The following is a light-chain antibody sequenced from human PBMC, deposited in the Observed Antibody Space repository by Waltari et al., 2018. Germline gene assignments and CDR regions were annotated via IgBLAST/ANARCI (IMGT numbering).Light chain of an antibody. CDR3: CSYTSTSTYV. Sequence: QSALTQPAAVSASPGQSIAISCTVSISDIGRYNLVSWYQHHPGPAPKLIIYEVSKRPSGVSLRFSGSKSGSTASLTISGLQAEDETTYYCCSYTSTSTYVFGNGTKVAVL. CDR2: EVS. CDR1: ISDIGRYNL. J-gene: IGLJ1*01. V-gene: IGLV2-14*01.